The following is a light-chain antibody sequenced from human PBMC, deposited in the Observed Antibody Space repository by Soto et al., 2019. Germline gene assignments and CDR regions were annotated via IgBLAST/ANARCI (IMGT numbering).Light chain of an antibody. CDR1: QDISNY. CDR3: QQYDNLPPRT. CDR2: DAS. V-gene: IGKV1-33*01. J-gene: IGKJ4*01. Sequence: DIQMTQSPSSLSASVGDRVTITCQASQDISNYLNWYQQKPGKAPKLLIYDASNLETGVPSRFSGSGSGTHFTFTISSLQPEDIATYFCQQYDNLPPRTFGGGTKVEIK.